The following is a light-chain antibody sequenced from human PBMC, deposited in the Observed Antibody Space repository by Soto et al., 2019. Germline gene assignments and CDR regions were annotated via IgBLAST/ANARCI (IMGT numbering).Light chain of an antibody. Sequence: DIQMTQSPSSLSAFVGDTVTISCRATDSIDRYLNWYQQKPGQAPRVLITAASTLQSGVPSRFSGSGSGTDFKLTNNNLQPEDFATYYCQRNYNAPFTFGPGTKVAIK. CDR3: QRNYNAPFT. CDR1: DSIDRY. J-gene: IGKJ3*01. CDR2: AAS. V-gene: IGKV1-39*01.